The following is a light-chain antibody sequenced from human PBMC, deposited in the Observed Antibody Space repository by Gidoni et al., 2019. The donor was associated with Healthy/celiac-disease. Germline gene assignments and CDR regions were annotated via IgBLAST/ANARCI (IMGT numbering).Light chain of an antibody. CDR2: DAS. J-gene: IGKJ1*01. V-gene: IGKV1-5*01. Sequence: DIQMTQSPSTLSASVGDRVTITCRASQSISSWLAWYQQKPGKAPKLLIYDASSLESGVPSRFSGSGSGTEFTLTISSLQPDDFATYYGQQYNSYPGFGQGTKVEIK. CDR3: QQYNSYPG. CDR1: QSISSW.